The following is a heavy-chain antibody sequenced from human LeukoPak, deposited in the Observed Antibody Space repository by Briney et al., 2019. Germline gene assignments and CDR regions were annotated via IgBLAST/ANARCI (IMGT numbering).Heavy chain of an antibody. CDR1: GFTVSSNY. D-gene: IGHD4-17*01. V-gene: IGHV3-66*01. CDR3: AGDPSATVTMNI. Sequence: GGSLRLSCAASGFTVSSNYMSWVRQAPGKGRGGVSVIYSGGSTYYADSVKGRFTISRDNSKNTLYLQMNSLRAEDTAVYYCAGDPSATVTMNIWGQGTMVTVSS. CDR2: IYSGGST. J-gene: IGHJ3*02.